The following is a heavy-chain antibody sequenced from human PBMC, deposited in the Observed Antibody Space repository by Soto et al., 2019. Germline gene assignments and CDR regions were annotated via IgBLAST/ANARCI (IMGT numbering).Heavy chain of an antibody. D-gene: IGHD3-22*01. Sequence: GGSLRLSCAASGFTFSSYAMHWVRQAPGKGLEWVAVISYDGSNKYYADSVKGRFTISRDNSKNTLYLQMNSLRAEDTAVYYCARDDFGDDSSGYYRGSLGYWGQGTLVTVSS. CDR1: GFTFSSYA. J-gene: IGHJ4*02. V-gene: IGHV3-30-3*01. CDR2: ISYDGSNK. CDR3: ARDDFGDDSSGYYRGSLGY.